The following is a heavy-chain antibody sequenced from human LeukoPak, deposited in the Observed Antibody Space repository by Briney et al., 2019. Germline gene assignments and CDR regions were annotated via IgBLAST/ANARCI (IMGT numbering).Heavy chain of an antibody. D-gene: IGHD3-10*01. J-gene: IGHJ4*02. Sequence: SETLSPTCTVSGGSVSSSSYYWSWIRQPPGKGLEWIGYIYYSGSTNHNPSLKSRVTISIDTSKNQFSLKLSSVTAADTAVYYCARNSGGLVPRQYYFDNWGQGTLVTVSS. CDR1: GGSVSSSSYY. CDR3: ARNSGGLVPRQYYFDN. V-gene: IGHV4-61*01. CDR2: IYYSGST.